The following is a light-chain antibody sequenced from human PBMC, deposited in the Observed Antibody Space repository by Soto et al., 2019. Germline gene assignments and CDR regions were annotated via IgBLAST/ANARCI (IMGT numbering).Light chain of an antibody. CDR3: QQYDGSST. Sequence: EIVLTQSPGTLSLSPGERATLSCRASQSVSSNHLAWYQQKPGQAPRLLIYGASRRATGIPDRFSGSGSGTDFTLTISSLEPEEFAVYYCQQYDGSSTFGQGTKVEIK. CDR2: GAS. CDR1: QSVSSNH. V-gene: IGKV3-20*01. J-gene: IGKJ1*01.